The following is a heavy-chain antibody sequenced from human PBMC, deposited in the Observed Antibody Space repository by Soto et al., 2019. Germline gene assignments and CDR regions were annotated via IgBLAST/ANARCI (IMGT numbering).Heavy chain of an antibody. CDR2: ISDDGTTT. CDR1: GFTFSLYW. D-gene: IGHD2-2*01. Sequence: GEALKISCFVSGFTFSLYWMHLVRQVSGQRPLWVSRISDDGTTTYYADSVRGRFTISRDNSKNTLYLQMNNLKAEDTAVYYCTREPGPDPAGTVAHWGQGTPVTVSS. V-gene: IGHV3-74*01. J-gene: IGHJ5*02. CDR3: TREPGPDPAGTVAH.